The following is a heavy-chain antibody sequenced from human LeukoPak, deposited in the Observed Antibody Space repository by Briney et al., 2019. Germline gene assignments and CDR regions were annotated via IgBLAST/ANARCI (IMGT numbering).Heavy chain of an antibody. J-gene: IGHJ4*02. CDR3: ARESSSSWFDY. CDR2: ISHSSSTI. V-gene: IGHV3-11*01. D-gene: IGHD6-13*01. Sequence: GGSLRLSCAASGFTFSDYYMSWIRQAPGKGLEWVSYISHSSSTIYYADSVKGRFTISTDNAKNSLYLQMNSLGAEDTAVYYCARESSSSWFDYWGQGTLVTVSS. CDR1: GFTFSDYY.